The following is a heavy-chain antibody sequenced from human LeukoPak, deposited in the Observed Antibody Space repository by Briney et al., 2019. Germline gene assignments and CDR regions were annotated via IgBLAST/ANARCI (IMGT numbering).Heavy chain of an antibody. CDR1: GFTFSSYS. CDR2: SSSSSSYI. V-gene: IGHV3-21*01. CDR3: ARVITGTTNYYYYYMDV. J-gene: IGHJ6*03. Sequence: PGGSLRLSCAASGFTFSSYSMNWVRQAPGKGLEWVSSSSSSSSYIYYADSVKGRFTISRDNAKNSLYLQMNSLRAEDTAVYYCARVITGTTNYYYYYMDVWGKGTTVTISS. D-gene: IGHD1-20*01.